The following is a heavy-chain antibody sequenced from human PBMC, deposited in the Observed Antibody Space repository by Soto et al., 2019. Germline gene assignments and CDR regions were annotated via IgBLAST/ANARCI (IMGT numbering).Heavy chain of an antibody. CDR3: ARGGWRANWYFDL. D-gene: IGHD2-15*01. Sequence: ESGGGVVQPGRSLRLSCAASGFTFNSYGMHWVRQAPGKGLEWVAVLWYDGSNKYYADSVKGRFTISRDNSKNTLYLQMNSLRAEDTAVYYCARGGWRANWYFDLWGRGTLVTVCS. CDR2: LWYDGSNK. CDR1: GFTFNSYG. V-gene: IGHV3-33*01. J-gene: IGHJ2*01.